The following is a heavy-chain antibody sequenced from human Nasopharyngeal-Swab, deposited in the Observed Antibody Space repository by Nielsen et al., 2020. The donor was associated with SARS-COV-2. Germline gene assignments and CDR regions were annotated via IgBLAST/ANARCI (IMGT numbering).Heavy chain of an antibody. D-gene: IGHD2-2*01. Sequence: VSVKVSCKASGYTFTSYYMHWVRQAPGQGLEWMGIINPSGGSTSYAQKFQGRVTMTRDTSTSTVYMELSSLRSEDTAVYYCARGHSRIIVVVPWRKGYFDYWGQGTLVTVSS. V-gene: IGHV1-46*01. J-gene: IGHJ4*02. CDR3: ARGHSRIIVVVPWRKGYFDY. CDR2: INPSGGST. CDR1: GYTFTSYY.